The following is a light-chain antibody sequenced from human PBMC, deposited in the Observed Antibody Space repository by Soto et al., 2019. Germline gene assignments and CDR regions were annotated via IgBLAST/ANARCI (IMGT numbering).Light chain of an antibody. Sequence: QSVLTQPASVSGSPGQSITISCTGTSSDVGAYSYVSWYQQHPGKAPKLIIYEVSNRPSGVSNRFSGSKSGNTASLTISGLQAEDEADYYCSSYTSSSTPYVFGTGTKVTVL. CDR1: SSDVGAYSY. V-gene: IGLV2-14*01. CDR3: SSYTSSSTPYV. CDR2: EVS. J-gene: IGLJ1*01.